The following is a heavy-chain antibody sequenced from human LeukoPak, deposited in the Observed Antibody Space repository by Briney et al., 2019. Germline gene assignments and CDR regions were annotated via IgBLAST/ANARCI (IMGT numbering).Heavy chain of an antibody. CDR3: ARLGGAEDFDY. Sequence: ASVKVSCKASGYTSTSYGISWVRQAPGQGLEWMGWISAYNGNTDYAQKLQGRVTMTRDTSISTAYMELSRLRSDDTAVYYCARLGGAEDFDYWGQGTLVTVSS. D-gene: IGHD1-26*01. J-gene: IGHJ4*02. CDR2: ISAYNGNT. CDR1: GYTSTSYG. V-gene: IGHV1-18*01.